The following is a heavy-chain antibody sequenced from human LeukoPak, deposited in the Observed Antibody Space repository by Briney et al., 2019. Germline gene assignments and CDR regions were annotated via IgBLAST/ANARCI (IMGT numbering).Heavy chain of an antibody. CDR2: ISSSSSYI. Sequence: GGSLRLSCAASGFTFSSYIMNWVRQAPGKGLEGVSSISSSSSYIYYADSVTGRFTISRDNAKNSLYLQMNSLRAEDTAVYYCARGRAAADTLDYWGQGTLVTVSS. V-gene: IGHV3-21*01. CDR1: GFTFSSYI. J-gene: IGHJ4*02. CDR3: ARGRAAADTLDY. D-gene: IGHD6-13*01.